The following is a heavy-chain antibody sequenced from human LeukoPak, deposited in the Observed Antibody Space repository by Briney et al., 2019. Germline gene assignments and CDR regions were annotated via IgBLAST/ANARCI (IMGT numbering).Heavy chain of an antibody. V-gene: IGHV4-59*01. Sequence: PSETLSLTCTVSGGSISSYYWSWIRQPPGKGLEWIGYIYYSGSTNYNPSLKSRVTISVDTSKNQFSLKLSSVTAADTAVYYCAREPRGSGSYYNGGFDNWGQGTLVTVPS. D-gene: IGHD3-10*01. CDR2: IYYSGST. J-gene: IGHJ4*02. CDR3: AREPRGSGSYYNGGFDN. CDR1: GGSISSYY.